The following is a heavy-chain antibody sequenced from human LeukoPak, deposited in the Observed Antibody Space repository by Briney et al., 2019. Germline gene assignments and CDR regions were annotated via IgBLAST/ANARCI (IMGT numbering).Heavy chain of an antibody. CDR3: ASGSVDFCSSTSCPVYYFDY. Sequence: SEILSLTCTVSGGSISSGDYYWSWIRQPPGKGLEWIGYIYYSGSTYYNPSLKSRVTISVDTSKNQFSLKLSPVTAADTAVYYCASGSVDFCSSTSCPVYYFDYWGQGTLVTVSS. V-gene: IGHV4-30-4*01. CDR2: IYYSGST. CDR1: GGSISSGDYY. J-gene: IGHJ4*02. D-gene: IGHD2-2*01.